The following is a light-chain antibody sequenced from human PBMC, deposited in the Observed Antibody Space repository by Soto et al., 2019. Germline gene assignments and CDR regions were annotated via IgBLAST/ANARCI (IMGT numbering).Light chain of an antibody. J-gene: IGKJ1*01. V-gene: IGKV1-6*01. CDR2: AAS. Sequence: AIQMTQSPSSLSASVGDRVTITCRASQGISNELGWYQQRPGKAPRLLIYAASTLESGVPSRFSASGSGTDFTLTISGLRPEDFATYYCLQDNNYPRTFGQGTKVEIK. CDR1: QGISNE. CDR3: LQDNNYPRT.